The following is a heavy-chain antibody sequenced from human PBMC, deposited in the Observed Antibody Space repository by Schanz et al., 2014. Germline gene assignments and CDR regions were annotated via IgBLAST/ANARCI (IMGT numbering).Heavy chain of an antibody. CDR3: ARQPGRITVSGVVSNWFDP. V-gene: IGHV3-30-3*01. CDR1: GFTFDPYA. CDR2: LSSDESRK. J-gene: IGHJ5*02. Sequence: QVQLVESGGGVVQPGGSLRLSCAASGFTFDPYAMHWLRQSPGKGLEWVAVLSSDESRKFYADSVKGRFIISRDNSKNTLYLQMNSLRVEDTAVYYCARQPGRITVSGVVSNWFDPWGQGTLVTVSS. D-gene: IGHD3-3*01.